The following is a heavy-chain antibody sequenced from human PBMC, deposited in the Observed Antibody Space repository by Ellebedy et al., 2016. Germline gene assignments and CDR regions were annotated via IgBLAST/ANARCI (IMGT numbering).Heavy chain of an antibody. V-gene: IGHV1-2*02. CDR3: ARGGPSSFLGWFDP. J-gene: IGHJ5*02. CDR2: LNTNSGGT. Sequence: ASVKVSCKASGYTFSDYYIHWVRQATGQGLEWMGWLNTNSGGTKYAHKFQGRVTMTRDTSISTAYMELNRLRSDDTAVYYCARGGPSSFLGWFDPWGQGTLVNVSS. CDR1: GYTFSDYY. D-gene: IGHD6-6*01.